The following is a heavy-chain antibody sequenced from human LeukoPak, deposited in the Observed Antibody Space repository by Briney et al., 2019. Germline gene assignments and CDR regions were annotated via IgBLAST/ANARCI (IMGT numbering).Heavy chain of an antibody. CDR1: GDSVSSNSAA. CDR2: TYYRAKWYN. CDR3: ARERAVMAGTFDYYYGMDV. Sequence: SQTLSVTCAISGDSVSSNSAAWNWIRQSPSRGLEWLGRTYYRAKWYNDYAVSVESRITINPDTSTNQFSLQLNSVTPEDTAVYYCARERAVMAGTFDYYYGMDVWGKGTTVTVSS. J-gene: IGHJ6*04. V-gene: IGHV6-1*01. D-gene: IGHD6-19*01.